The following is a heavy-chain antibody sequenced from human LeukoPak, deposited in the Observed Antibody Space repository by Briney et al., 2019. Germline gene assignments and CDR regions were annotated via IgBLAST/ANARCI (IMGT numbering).Heavy chain of an antibody. V-gene: IGHV4-38-2*02. J-gene: IGHJ3*02. CDR3: AREGDIVVVPAPLAFDI. CDR2: IYHSGST. D-gene: IGHD2-2*01. Sequence: PSETLSFTCTVSGYSISSGYYWGWIRQPPGKGLEWIESIYHSGSTYYNPSLKSRVTISVDTSKNQFSLKLSSVTAADTAVYYCAREGDIVVVPAPLAFDIWGQGTMVTVSS. CDR1: GYSISSGYY.